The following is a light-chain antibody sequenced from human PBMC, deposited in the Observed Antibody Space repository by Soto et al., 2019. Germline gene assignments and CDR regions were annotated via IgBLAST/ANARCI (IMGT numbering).Light chain of an antibody. CDR3: NSYTSSSTLV. V-gene: IGLV2-14*01. CDR1: SSDVGGHNY. Sequence: QSVLTQPASVSGSPGQSITISCTGTSSDVGGHNYVSWYQQHPGKAPKLMIYEVSNRPSGVSSRFSGSKSGNTASLTISGLQAEDEADYYCNSYTSSSTLVFGTGTKLTVL. J-gene: IGLJ1*01. CDR2: EVS.